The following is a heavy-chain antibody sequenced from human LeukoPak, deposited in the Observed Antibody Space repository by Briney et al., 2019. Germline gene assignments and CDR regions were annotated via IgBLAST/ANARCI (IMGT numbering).Heavy chain of an antibody. CDR1: GGSFSGYY. Sequence: SETLSLTCAVYGGSFSGYYWSWIRQPPGKGLEWIGEINHSGSTNYNPSLKRRVTISVETSKTQFSLKLSSVTAADTAVYSCARHVAGGSYRDALDIWGRGTQVTVSS. CDR2: INHSGST. J-gene: IGHJ3*02. V-gene: IGHV4-34*01. D-gene: IGHD1-26*01. CDR3: ARHVAGGSYRDALDI.